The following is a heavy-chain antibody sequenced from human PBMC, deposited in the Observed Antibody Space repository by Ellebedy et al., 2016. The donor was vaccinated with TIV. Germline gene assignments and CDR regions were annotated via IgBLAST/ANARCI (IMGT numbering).Heavy chain of an antibody. D-gene: IGHD4-17*01. V-gene: IGHV4-39*01. CDR3: ARLYGDFDY. CDR1: GGSISSSSYY. J-gene: IGHJ4*02. CDR2: IYYSGST. Sequence: MPSETLSLTCTVSGGSISSSSYYWGWIRQPPGKGLEWIGSIYYSGSTYYNPSLKSRVTISVDTSKNQFSLKLSSVTAADTAVYYCARLYGDFDYWGQGTLVTVSS.